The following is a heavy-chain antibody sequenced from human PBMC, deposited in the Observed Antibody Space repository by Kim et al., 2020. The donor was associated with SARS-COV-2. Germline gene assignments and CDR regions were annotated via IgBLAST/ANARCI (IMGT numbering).Heavy chain of an antibody. CDR1: GFTFSSYG. Sequence: GGSLRLSCAASGFTFSSYGMHWVRQAPGKGLEWVAVISYDGSNKYYADSVKGRFTISRDNSKNTLYLQMNSLRAEDTAVYYCALISFDYYGSGSTDYWGQGTLVTVSS. D-gene: IGHD3-10*01. V-gene: IGHV3-30*03. CDR3: ALISFDYYGSGSTDY. CDR2: ISYDGSNK. J-gene: IGHJ4*02.